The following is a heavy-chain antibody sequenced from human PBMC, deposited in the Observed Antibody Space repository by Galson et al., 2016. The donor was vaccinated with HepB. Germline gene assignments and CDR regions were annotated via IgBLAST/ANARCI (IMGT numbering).Heavy chain of an antibody. CDR1: GFTFPDSG. J-gene: IGHJ4*02. D-gene: IGHD1-7*01. CDR3: ARGTNSIHYFDY. V-gene: IGHV3-49*03. CDR2: IRNKDYRGTT. Sequence: SLRLSCAASGFTFPDSGLGWFRQAPGMGLEWPGFIRNKDYRGTTEYAASVRGRFIVSRDDSRNIACLEMNSLTAEDTAVYYCARGTNSIHYFDYWGQGILVTVSS.